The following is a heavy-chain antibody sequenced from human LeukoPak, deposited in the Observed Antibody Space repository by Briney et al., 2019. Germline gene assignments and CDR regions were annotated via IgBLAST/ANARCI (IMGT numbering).Heavy chain of an antibody. CDR2: INPNSGGT. CDR3: ARTYSSSWSYCDS. J-gene: IGHJ4*02. CDR1: GYTFTSYG. D-gene: IGHD6-13*01. V-gene: IGHV1-2*02. Sequence: ASVKVSCKASGYTFTSYGISWVRQAPGQGLEWMGWINPNSGGTNYAQKFQGRVTMTRDTSISTAYMELSRLRSDDTAVYYCARTYSSSWSYCDSWGQGTLVTVSS.